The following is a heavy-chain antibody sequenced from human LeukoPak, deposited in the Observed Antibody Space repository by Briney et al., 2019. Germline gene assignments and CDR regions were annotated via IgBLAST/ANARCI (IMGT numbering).Heavy chain of an antibody. Sequence: GGSLRLSCAASGFTFTYYAMHWVRQAPGKGLEWVAFIRYDGSNKYYADSVKGRFTISRDNSKNTLYLQMNSLRAEDTAVYYCANTLDCSSTSCYNWYFDLWGRGTLVTVSS. D-gene: IGHD2-2*02. V-gene: IGHV3-30*02. CDR2: IRYDGSNK. CDR3: ANTLDCSSTSCYNWYFDL. J-gene: IGHJ2*01. CDR1: GFTFTYYA.